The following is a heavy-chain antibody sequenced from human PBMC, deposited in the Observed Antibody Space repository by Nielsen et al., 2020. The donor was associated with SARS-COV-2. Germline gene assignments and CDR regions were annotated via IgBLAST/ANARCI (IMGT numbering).Heavy chain of an antibody. Sequence: SETLSLTCTVSGGSISSSSYYWGWIRQPPGKGLEWIGSIYYSGSTYYNPSLKSRVTISVDTSKNQFSLKLSSVTAADTAVYYCARDIVLRFLEWSAVFESRYFDLWGRGTLVTVSS. CDR2: IYYSGST. CDR1: GGSISSSSYY. D-gene: IGHD3-3*01. V-gene: IGHV4-39*07. CDR3: ARDIVLRFLEWSAVFESRYFDL. J-gene: IGHJ2*01.